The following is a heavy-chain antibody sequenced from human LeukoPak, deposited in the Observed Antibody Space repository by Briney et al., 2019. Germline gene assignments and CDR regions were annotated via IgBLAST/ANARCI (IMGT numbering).Heavy chain of an antibody. Sequence: SETLSLTCTVSGGSISSSSYYWGWIRQPPGKGLEWIGSIYYSGSTYYNPSLKSRVTISVDTSKNQFSLKLSSVTAADTAVYYCASGSIVVVPAAIEDYYYYGMDVWGKGTTVTVSS. D-gene: IGHD2-2*02. J-gene: IGHJ6*04. CDR1: GGSISSSSYY. V-gene: IGHV4-39*01. CDR2: IYYSGST. CDR3: ASGSIVVVPAAIEDYYYYGMDV.